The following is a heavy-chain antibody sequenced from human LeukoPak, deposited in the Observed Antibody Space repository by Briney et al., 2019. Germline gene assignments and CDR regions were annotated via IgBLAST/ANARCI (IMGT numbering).Heavy chain of an antibody. Sequence: GGSLRLSCAASGFTFRRYAMSWVRQAPGKGLEWVSGISGSGNSTYFADSVKGRFTISRDNSKNTLYPQMNSLRAEDTAVFYCARGPYCSGGTCYSLGEFDPWGQGTLVTVSS. CDR2: ISGSGNST. V-gene: IGHV3-23*01. CDR3: ARGPYCSGGTCYSLGEFDP. J-gene: IGHJ5*02. D-gene: IGHD2-15*01. CDR1: GFTFRRYA.